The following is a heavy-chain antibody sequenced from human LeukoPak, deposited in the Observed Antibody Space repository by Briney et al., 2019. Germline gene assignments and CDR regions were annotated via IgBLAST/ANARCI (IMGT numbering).Heavy chain of an antibody. Sequence: GRSLRLSCAASGFTFSSYGMHWVRQAPGKGLERVAVIWYDGSNKYYADSVKGRFTISRDNSKNTLYLQMNSLRAEDTAVYYCARGTGNHFDYWGQGTLVTVSS. V-gene: IGHV3-33*01. CDR1: GFTFSSYG. D-gene: IGHD4-23*01. J-gene: IGHJ4*02. CDR3: ARGTGNHFDY. CDR2: IWYDGSNK.